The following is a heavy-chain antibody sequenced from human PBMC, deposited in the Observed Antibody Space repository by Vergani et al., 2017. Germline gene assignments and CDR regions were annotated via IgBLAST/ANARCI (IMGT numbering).Heavy chain of an antibody. J-gene: IGHJ2*01. CDR1: GGSISSYY. CDR3: ARDRSDYYDSSGYFRGWYFDL. V-gene: IGHV4-59*12. CDR2: IYYSGST. Sequence: QVQLQESGPGLVKPSETLSLTCTVSGGSISSYYWSWIRQPPGKGLEWIGYIYYSGSTNYNPSLKSRVTISVDTSKNQFSLKLSSVTAADTAVYYCARDRSDYYDSSGYFRGWYFDLWGRGTLVTVSS. D-gene: IGHD3-22*01.